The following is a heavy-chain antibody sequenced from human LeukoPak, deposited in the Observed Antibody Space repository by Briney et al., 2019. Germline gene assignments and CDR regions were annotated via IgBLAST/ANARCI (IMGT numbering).Heavy chain of an antibody. CDR3: ARVLVVVAATSYYYYGMDV. Sequence: SETLSLTCAVSGYSISSGYYWGWIRQPPGQGLEWIGGIYHSGSTYYNPSLKSRVTISVDTSKNQFSLKLSSVTAAGTAVYYCARVLVVVAATSYYYYGMDVWGKGTTVTVSS. V-gene: IGHV4-38-2*01. CDR2: IYHSGST. J-gene: IGHJ6*04. CDR1: GYSISSGYY. D-gene: IGHD2-15*01.